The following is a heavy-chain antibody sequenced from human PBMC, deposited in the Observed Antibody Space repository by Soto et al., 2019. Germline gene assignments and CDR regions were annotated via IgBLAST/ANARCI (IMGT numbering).Heavy chain of an antibody. CDR1: GGTFNTYV. CDR3: ARAAQRYYYDSSDQYDALDV. V-gene: IGHV1-69*06. CDR2: IIPMFNTA. Sequence: SVKVSCKASGGTFNTYVFNWVRQAPGQGLEWMGGIIPMFNTANYAQKFQGRVTITADKSTNTAYMELSSLRSEDSAVYYCARAAQRYYYDSSDQYDALDVWGQGTMVTV. D-gene: IGHD3-22*01. J-gene: IGHJ3*01.